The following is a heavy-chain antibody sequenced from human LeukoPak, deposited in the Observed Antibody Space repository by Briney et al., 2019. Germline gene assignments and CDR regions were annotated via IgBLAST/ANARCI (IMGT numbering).Heavy chain of an antibody. D-gene: IGHD3-10*01. CDR1: GFTFSSYW. V-gene: IGHV3-74*01. Sequence: GGSLRLSCAASGFTFSSYWMHWVRQAPGKGLVWVSRINSDGSSTSYADSVKGRFTISRDNAKNTLYLQMNSLRAEDTAVYYCARGPLWFGELSDWFDPWGQETLVTVSS. J-gene: IGHJ5*02. CDR2: INSDGSST. CDR3: ARGPLWFGELSDWFDP.